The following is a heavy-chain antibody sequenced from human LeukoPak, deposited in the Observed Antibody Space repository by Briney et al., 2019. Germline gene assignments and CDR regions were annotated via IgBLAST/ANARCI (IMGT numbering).Heavy chain of an antibody. CDR2: IWFDGSNK. Sequence: GGSLRLSCAASGFTFSSYGMHWVRQAPGKGLEWVALIWFDGSNKYYADSVKGRFTISRDNSKNTLYLQMNSLRAEDTAVYYCARAGFGRVNGMDVWGQGTTVTVS. CDR1: GFTFSSYG. J-gene: IGHJ6*02. CDR3: ARAGFGRVNGMDV. D-gene: IGHD3-10*01. V-gene: IGHV3-33*01.